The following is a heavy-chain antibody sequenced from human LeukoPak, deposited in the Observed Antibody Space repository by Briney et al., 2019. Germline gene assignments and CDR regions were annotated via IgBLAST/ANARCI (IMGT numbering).Heavy chain of an antibody. V-gene: IGHV3-21*01. D-gene: IGHD3-22*01. Sequence: GGSLRLSCAASGFSFSDYNMNWVRQPPGRGLEWVSSISSSYSSISYTDSVKGRFTISRDNAKNSLYLQMNSLRAEDTAVYYCARAYDSSAYYDYWGQGTLVTVSS. CDR2: ISSSYSSI. CDR3: ARAYDSSAYYDY. J-gene: IGHJ4*02. CDR1: GFSFSDYN.